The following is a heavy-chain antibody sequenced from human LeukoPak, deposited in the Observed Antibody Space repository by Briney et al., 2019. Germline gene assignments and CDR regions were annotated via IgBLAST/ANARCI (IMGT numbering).Heavy chain of an antibody. D-gene: IGHD2-2*01. Sequence: GGSLRLSCAASGFTFSSYWMHWVRQAPGKGLVWVSRINSDGSSTSYADSVKGRFTVSRDNAKNTLYLQMNSLRAEDTAVYYCASVRPGSTTNGNYGMDVRGQGTTVTVSS. J-gene: IGHJ6*02. CDR2: INSDGSST. CDR3: ASVRPGSTTNGNYGMDV. V-gene: IGHV3-74*01. CDR1: GFTFSSYW.